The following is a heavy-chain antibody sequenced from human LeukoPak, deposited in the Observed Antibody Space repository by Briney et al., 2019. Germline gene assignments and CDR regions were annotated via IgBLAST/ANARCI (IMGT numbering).Heavy chain of an antibody. CDR3: ARGPFPVLRYFDWFPNY. D-gene: IGHD3-9*01. CDR2: MNPNSGNT. J-gene: IGHJ4*02. CDR1: GYTFTSYD. Sequence: ASVKVSCRASGYTFTSYDINWVRQATGQGLEWMGWMNPNSGNTGYAQKFQGRVTMTRNTSISTAYMELSSPRSEDTAVYYCARGPFPVLRYFDWFPNYWGQGTLVTVSS. V-gene: IGHV1-8*01.